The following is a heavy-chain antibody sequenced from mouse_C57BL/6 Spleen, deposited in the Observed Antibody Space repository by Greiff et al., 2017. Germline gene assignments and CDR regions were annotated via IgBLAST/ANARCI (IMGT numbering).Heavy chain of an antibody. Sequence: EVQLQQSGPELVKPGASVKISCKASGYSFTGYYMNWVKQSPEKSLEWIGEINPSTGGTTYNQKFKAKATLTVDKSSSPAYMQLKSLTSEDSAVXYCSRGMCDYDGWFAYWGQGTLVTVSA. CDR2: INPSTGGT. D-gene: IGHD2-4*01. J-gene: IGHJ3*01. CDR1: GYSFTGYY. V-gene: IGHV1-42*01. CDR3: SRGMCDYDGWFAY.